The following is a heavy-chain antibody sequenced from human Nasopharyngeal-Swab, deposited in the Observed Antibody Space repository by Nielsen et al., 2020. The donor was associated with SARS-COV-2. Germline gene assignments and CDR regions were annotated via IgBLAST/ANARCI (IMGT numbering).Heavy chain of an antibody. Sequence: WIRQSPGKGPEWIGEIHRGGTTNYNPSLESRVTISLDKSKNQFSLRLNSVTAADTAVYYCANVRVASAGTFDFWGLGTLVTVS. J-gene: IGHJ4*02. CDR2: IHRGGTT. CDR3: ANVRVASAGTFDF. V-gene: IGHV4-4*02. D-gene: IGHD6-13*01.